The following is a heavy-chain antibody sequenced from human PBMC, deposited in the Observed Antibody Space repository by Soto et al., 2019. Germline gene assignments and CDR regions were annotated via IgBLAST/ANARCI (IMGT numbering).Heavy chain of an antibody. CDR1: GFSFDDYA. J-gene: IGHJ3*02. Sequence: EVQLVEFGGGLILPGMSLRLSCAASGFSFDDYAMHWVRQAPGKGLEWVSGISWNSGNIGYADSVKGRFTISRDNAKDSLYLQMNSLRVEDTALYYCVKDQRNAVFVGAFHIWGQGTMVTVSS. CDR3: VKDQRNAVFVGAFHI. V-gene: IGHV3-9*01. D-gene: IGHD2-8*01. CDR2: ISWNSGNI.